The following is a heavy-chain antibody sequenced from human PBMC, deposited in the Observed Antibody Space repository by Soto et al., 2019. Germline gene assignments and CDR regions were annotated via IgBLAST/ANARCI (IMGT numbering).Heavy chain of an antibody. CDR3: ASGPPLDIVVVVAPLFI. J-gene: IGHJ3*02. V-gene: IGHV1-3*01. CDR2: INAGNGNT. D-gene: IGHD2-15*01. Sequence: ASVKVSCKASGYTFTSYAMHWVRQAPGQRLEWMGWINAGNGNTKYSQKFQGRVTITRDTSASTAYMELSSLRSEDTAVYYCASGPPLDIVVVVAPLFIWGQGTMVPVSS. CDR1: GYTFTSYA.